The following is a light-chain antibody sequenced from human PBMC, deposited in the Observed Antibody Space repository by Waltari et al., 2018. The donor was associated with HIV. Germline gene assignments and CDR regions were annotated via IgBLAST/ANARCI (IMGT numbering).Light chain of an antibody. CDR3: QVWDTRSDHVV. CDR2: YDT. J-gene: IGLJ3*02. CDR1: NIGSRS. V-gene: IGLV3-21*04. Sequence: SYVLTQPPSVSVAPGRTARITCGGDNIGSRSLHWYQQKPGQAPVLVIYYDTDRPSGIPERFSGSNSGNTATLTVTRVEAGDEADYYCQVWDTRSDHVVFGGGTKLTVL.